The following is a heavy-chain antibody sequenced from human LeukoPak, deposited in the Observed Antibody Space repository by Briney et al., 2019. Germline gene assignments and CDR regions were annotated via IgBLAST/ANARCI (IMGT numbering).Heavy chain of an antibody. D-gene: IGHD1-26*01. CDR1: GYSLSSGYH. Sequence: SDPLSLTRAVSGYSLSSGYHWGWIRQPPGKGLELIGRMYHRGGTYYNPSLKSRVTISIDTSKNQFSLRLNSVTAADTAVYYCARDAGYFTMDVWGKGTTVTVSS. CDR3: ARDAGYFTMDV. V-gene: IGHV4-38-2*02. CDR2: MYHRGGT. J-gene: IGHJ6*01.